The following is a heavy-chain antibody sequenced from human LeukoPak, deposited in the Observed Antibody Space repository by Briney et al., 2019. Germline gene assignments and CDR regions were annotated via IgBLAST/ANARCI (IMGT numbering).Heavy chain of an antibody. V-gene: IGHV3-23*01. CDR2: IPGGGDKT. J-gene: IGHJ4*02. CDR3: AKPRVPGQSYFDS. Sequence: GGSLRLSCVTSGFTSSDYAMSWVRRAPWKGLEWVSAIPGGGDKTYYADSVKGRFTISRDKSKSTLYLQMNSLGAEDTAVYYCAKPRVPGQSYFDSWGQGNLVTVSS. CDR1: GFTSSDYA.